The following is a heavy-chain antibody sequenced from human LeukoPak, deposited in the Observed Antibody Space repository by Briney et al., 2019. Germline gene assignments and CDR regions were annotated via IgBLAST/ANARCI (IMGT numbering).Heavy chain of an antibody. Sequence: ASVKVSCKASGYTFTSYGISWVRQAPGQGLEWMGWISAYNGNTNYAQKLQGRVTMTTDTSTSTAYMELRGLRSDDTAVYYCARRGGSYTAHYYGMDVWGQGTTVTVSS. V-gene: IGHV1-18*01. D-gene: IGHD1-26*01. CDR3: ARRGGSYTAHYYGMDV. J-gene: IGHJ6*02. CDR1: GYTFTSYG. CDR2: ISAYNGNT.